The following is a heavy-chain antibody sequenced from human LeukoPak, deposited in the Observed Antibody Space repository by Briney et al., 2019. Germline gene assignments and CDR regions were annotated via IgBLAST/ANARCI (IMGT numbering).Heavy chain of an antibody. J-gene: IGHJ6*03. Sequence: SETLSLTCTVSGGSINSGANYWAWISQPPGKGLEWIGTIYYSGSTYYNPSLNSRVTMSLDTSKNQFSLKLSSVTAADTAVYYCARVYYDSSDYYYYMDVWGKGTTVTVSS. D-gene: IGHD3-22*01. V-gene: IGHV4-39*07. CDR2: IYYSGST. CDR3: ARVYYDSSDYYYYMDV. CDR1: GGSINSGANY.